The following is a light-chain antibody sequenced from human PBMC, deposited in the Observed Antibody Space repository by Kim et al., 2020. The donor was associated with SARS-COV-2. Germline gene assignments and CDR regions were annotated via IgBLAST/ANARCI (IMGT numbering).Light chain of an antibody. V-gene: IGLV3-1*01. CDR1: DLGTKY. CDR3: QAWDNHTYV. J-gene: IGLJ1*01. Sequence: VSPGQTVSIPCSGDDLGTKYAAWYQQKPDQSPLLVIYQDNRRPSGIPERFSGSNSGNTATLTISGTQALDEADYYCQAWDNHTYVFGTGTKVTVL. CDR2: QDN.